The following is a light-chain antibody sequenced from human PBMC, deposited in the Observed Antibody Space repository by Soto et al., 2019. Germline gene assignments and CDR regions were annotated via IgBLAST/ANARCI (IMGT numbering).Light chain of an antibody. V-gene: IGKV3-15*01. CDR1: QNIYSN. CDR3: QQYNSWLWT. CDR2: RAS. J-gene: IGKJ1*01. Sequence: EIVLTQSPGTLSLSPGERATLSCRASQNIYSNVAWYQQRPGQAPRLLIYRASTRATGIPARFSGSGSGTEFTLIISSLQSEDSAVYYCQQYNSWLWTFGQGTKVDIK.